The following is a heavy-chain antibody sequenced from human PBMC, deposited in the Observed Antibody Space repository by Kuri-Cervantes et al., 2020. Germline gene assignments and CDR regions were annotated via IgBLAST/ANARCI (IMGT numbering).Heavy chain of an antibody. CDR3: ARGDSSGWYAPEPYYFDY. D-gene: IGHD6-19*01. Sequence: GESLKISCAASGFTFRTSWMTWVRQAPGKGLEWVATIKKDGSEEYYVDSVKGRFIISRDNAKNSLLLQMNSLRAEDTAVYYCARGDSSGWYAPEPYYFDYWGQGTLVTVSS. V-gene: IGHV3-7*01. J-gene: IGHJ4*02. CDR1: GFTFRTSW. CDR2: IKKDGSEE.